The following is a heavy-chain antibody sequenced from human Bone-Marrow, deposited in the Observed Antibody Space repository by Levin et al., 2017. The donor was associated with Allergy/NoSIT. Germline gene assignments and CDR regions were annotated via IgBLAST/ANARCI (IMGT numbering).Heavy chain of an antibody. J-gene: IGHJ3*02. CDR3: ARDGRSGDYIWGSSAFDI. Sequence: SVKVSCKASGGTFSSYAISWVRQAPGQGLEWMGGIIPIFGTANYAQKFQGRVTITADESTSTAYMELSSLRSEDTAVYYCARDGRSGDYIWGSSAFDIWGQGTMVTVSS. CDR1: GGTFSSYA. CDR2: IIPIFGTA. V-gene: IGHV1-69*13. D-gene: IGHD3-16*01.